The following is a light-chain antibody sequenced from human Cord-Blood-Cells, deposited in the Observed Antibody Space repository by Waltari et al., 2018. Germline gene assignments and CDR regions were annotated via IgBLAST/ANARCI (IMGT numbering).Light chain of an antibody. CDR3: QPYYSTPLYS. CDR2: WAS. Sequence: DIVMTQYPDSLAVSLGERATINCKSSQSVLYSSNNKNYLAWYQQKPGQPPKLLIYWASTRESGVPDRFSGSGSGTDFTLTISSLQAEDVAVYYCQPYYSTPLYSFGQGTKLEIK. V-gene: IGKV4-1*01. CDR1: QSVLYSSNNKNY. J-gene: IGKJ2*03.